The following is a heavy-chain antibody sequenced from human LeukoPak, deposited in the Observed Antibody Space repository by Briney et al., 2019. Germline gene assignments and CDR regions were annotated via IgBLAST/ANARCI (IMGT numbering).Heavy chain of an antibody. V-gene: IGHV3-23*01. J-gene: IGHJ4*02. Sequence: GGSLRLSCAASGFTFSSYAMSWVRQAPGKGLEWVSAISGSGGSTYYADSVKGRFTISRDNSKNTLYLQMNSLRAEDTAVYYCARRGGSGSYPGPYYFDYWGQGTLVIVSS. D-gene: IGHD3-10*01. CDR2: ISGSGGST. CDR1: GFTFSSYA. CDR3: ARRGGSGSYPGPYYFDY.